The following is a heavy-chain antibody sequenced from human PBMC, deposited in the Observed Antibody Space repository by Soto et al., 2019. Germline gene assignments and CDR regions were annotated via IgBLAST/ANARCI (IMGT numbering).Heavy chain of an antibody. CDR2: IKQDGSEK. D-gene: IGHD2-2*02. CDR3: ERDSDGIVVVPAAIGCMDV. V-gene: IGHV3-7*01. Sequence: GGSLRLSCAASGFTFSSNWMSWVRQAPGKVLEWVANIKQDGSEKYYVDSVKGRFTISRDNAKNSLYMQMNSLRAEDTAVYYWERDSDGIVVVPAAIGCMDVWGQGTTVTVSS. CDR1: GFTFSSNW. J-gene: IGHJ6*02.